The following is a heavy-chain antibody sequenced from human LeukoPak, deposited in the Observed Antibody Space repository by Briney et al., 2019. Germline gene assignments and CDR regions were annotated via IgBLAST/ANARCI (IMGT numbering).Heavy chain of an antibody. CDR3: ARVPAAIGPYYYYMDV. Sequence: ASVKVSCKASGYTFTGYYMHWVRQAPGQGLEWMGWINPNSGGTNYAQKFQGRVTMTRDTSISTAYMELSRLRSDDTAVCYCARVPAAIGPYYYYMDVWGKGTTVTVSS. CDR2: INPNSGGT. D-gene: IGHD2-2*02. CDR1: GYTFTGYY. J-gene: IGHJ6*03. V-gene: IGHV1-2*02.